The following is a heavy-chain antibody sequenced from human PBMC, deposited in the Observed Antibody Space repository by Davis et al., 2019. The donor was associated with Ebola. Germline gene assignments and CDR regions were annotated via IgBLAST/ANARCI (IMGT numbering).Heavy chain of an antibody. J-gene: IGHJ6*02. CDR1: GFTFSDYY. V-gene: IGHV3-11*01. CDR3: ARDEQQLVLYGMDV. CDR2: ISSSGCTI. Sequence: PGGSLRLSCAASGFTFSDYYMSWIRQAPGKGLEWVSYISSSGCTIYYADSVKGRFTISRDNAKNSLYLQMNSLRAEDTAVYYCARDEQQLVLYGMDVWGQGTTVTVSS. D-gene: IGHD6-13*01.